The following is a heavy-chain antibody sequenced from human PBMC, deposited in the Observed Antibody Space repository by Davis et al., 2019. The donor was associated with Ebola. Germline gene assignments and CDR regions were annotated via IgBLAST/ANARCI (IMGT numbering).Heavy chain of an antibody. CDR3: ARGPRKMATTNFDY. Sequence: GESLRLSRAASGFSFSDYYMSWIRQAPGKGLEWVSYISISSGFTNYADSVKGRFTISRDNAKNSLYLQMNSLRAEDTAVYYCARGPRKMATTNFDYWGQGTLVTVSS. D-gene: IGHD5-24*01. CDR1: GFSFSDYY. J-gene: IGHJ4*02. V-gene: IGHV3-11*06. CDR2: ISISSGFT.